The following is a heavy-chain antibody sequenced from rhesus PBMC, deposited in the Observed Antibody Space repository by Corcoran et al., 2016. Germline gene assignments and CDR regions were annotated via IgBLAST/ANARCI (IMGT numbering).Heavy chain of an antibody. CDR2: VNGNSGNT. V-gene: IGHV4-80*01. J-gene: IGHJ4*01. Sequence: QVQLQESGPGLVTPSETLSCTCAGSGEPFSSFGWNWIRQPPGEGLEWIGQVNGNSGNTNYNPSFRSRVTISKDASKNQCSLQLTSVTAADTAMYFCARLSNIGSVFYFDFWGQGVLVTVSS. D-gene: IGHD5-36*02. CDR3: ARLSNIGSVFYFDF. CDR1: GEPFSSFG.